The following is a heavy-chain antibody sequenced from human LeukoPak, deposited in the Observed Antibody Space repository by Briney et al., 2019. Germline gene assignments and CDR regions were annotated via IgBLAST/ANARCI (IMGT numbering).Heavy chain of an antibody. V-gene: IGHV5-51*01. CDR1: GYSFTSYW. CDR3: ASSYGSGSYGENYFDY. D-gene: IGHD3-10*01. CDR2: IYPGDSDT. Sequence: GESLKISCKGSGYSFTSYWIGWVRQMPGKGLEWMGIIYPGDSDTRYSPSFQGQVTISADKSISTAYLQWSSLKASDTAMYYCASSYGSGSYGENYFDYWGQGTLVTVSS. J-gene: IGHJ4*02.